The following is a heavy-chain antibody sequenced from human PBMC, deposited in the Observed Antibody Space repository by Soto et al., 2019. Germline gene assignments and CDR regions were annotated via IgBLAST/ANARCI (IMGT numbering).Heavy chain of an antibody. J-gene: IGHJ6*02. CDR3: ARGLRFLEWFASPSFYYYYGMDV. V-gene: IGHV1-2*04. CDR2: NNCNSGGT. CDR1: GYTFTAYY. D-gene: IGHD3-3*01. Sequence: ASVKVSCKAAGYTFTAYYIHWVLQDPGQGLVWMGWNNCNSGGTNYAQKFQGWVTMTRDTSISTAYMELSRLRSADTAVYYCARGLRFLEWFASPSFYYYYGMDVWGQGTTVTVSS.